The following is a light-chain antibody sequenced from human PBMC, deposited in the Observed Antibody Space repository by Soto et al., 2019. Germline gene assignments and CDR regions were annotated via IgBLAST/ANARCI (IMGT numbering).Light chain of an antibody. V-gene: IGKV1-27*01. J-gene: IGKJ1*01. Sequence: DIQMTQSPSSLSASVGDTVTITCRASQGIIDYLAWYQQRPGKAPNLLIYAASTLQIGVPSRFSGSGAGTDFTLTISSLQPEDAATYYCQQYDSAPQTFGPGTKVEIK. CDR1: QGIIDY. CDR2: AAS. CDR3: QQYDSAPQT.